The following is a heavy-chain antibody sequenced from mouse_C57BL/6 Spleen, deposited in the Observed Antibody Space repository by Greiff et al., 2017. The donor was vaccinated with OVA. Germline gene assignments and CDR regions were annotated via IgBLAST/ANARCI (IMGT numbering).Heavy chain of an antibody. CDR2: IDPETGGT. D-gene: IGHD4-1*01. V-gene: IGHV1-15*01. Sequence: VQLVESGAELVRPGASVTLSCKASGYTFTDYEMHWVKQTPVHGLEWIGAIDPETGGTAYNQKFKGKAILTADKSSSTAYMELRSLTSEDSAVYYCTRSRDWEVSRFAYWGQGTLVTVSA. CDR1: GYTFTDYE. J-gene: IGHJ3*01. CDR3: TRSRDWEVSRFAY.